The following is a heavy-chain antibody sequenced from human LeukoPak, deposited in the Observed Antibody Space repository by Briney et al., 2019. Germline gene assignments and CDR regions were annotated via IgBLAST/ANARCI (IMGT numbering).Heavy chain of an antibody. J-gene: IGHJ4*02. D-gene: IGHD2-2*01. Sequence: SETLSLTRSVSGYSFTSGHYWGWIRQPPGKGLEWIANIYHTGSAHYNPSLKSRVTISVDTSKNQFSLKLSSVTAADTAVHYCARYCTSTTCILRGFDYWGQGTLVTVSS. CDR3: ARYCTSTTCILRGFDY. CDR1: GYSFTSGHY. CDR2: IYHTGSA. V-gene: IGHV4-38-2*01.